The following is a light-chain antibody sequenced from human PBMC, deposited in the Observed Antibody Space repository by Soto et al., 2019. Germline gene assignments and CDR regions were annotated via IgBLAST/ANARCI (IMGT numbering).Light chain of an antibody. CDR3: QQRNNWPLT. Sequence: ETVLTQSPATLSASPGETATLSCRASQSISRDLAWYQQKPGQPPRLLICDVSNMATGVPARFSGSGFGTDFTLTISSLEPEDFAVYYCQQRNNWPLTFGQGTKVDIK. CDR1: QSISRD. CDR2: DVS. J-gene: IGKJ1*01. V-gene: IGKV3-11*01.